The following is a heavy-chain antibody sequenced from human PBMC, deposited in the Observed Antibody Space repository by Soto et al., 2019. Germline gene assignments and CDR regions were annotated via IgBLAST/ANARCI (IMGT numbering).Heavy chain of an antibody. D-gene: IGHD2-15*01. V-gene: IGHV3-66*01. CDR2: IYSGGST. Sequence: EVQLVESGGGLVQPGGSLRLSCAASGFTVSSNYMSWVRQAPGKGLEWVSVIYSGGSTYYADSVKGRFTISRDNSKNTLYLQMTRRGAEDTAVYYCARSLCVGYCSGGSCYPGSYYFDYWGQGTLVTVSS. J-gene: IGHJ4*02. CDR1: GFTVSSNY. CDR3: ARSLCVGYCSGGSCYPGSYYFDY.